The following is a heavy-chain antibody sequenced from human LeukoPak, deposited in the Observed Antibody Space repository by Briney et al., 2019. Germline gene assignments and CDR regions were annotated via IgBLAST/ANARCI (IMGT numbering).Heavy chain of an antibody. J-gene: IGHJ4*02. V-gene: IGHV3-30*03. D-gene: IGHD5-24*01. Sequence: SGGSLRLSCAASGFTFSSYGMHWVRQAPGKGLEWVAVISYDGSNKYYADSVKGRFTISRDNSKNTLYLQMNSLRAEDTAVYYCAGRATTGHFDYWGQGTLVTVSS. CDR1: GFTFSSYG. CDR2: ISYDGSNK. CDR3: AGRATTGHFDY.